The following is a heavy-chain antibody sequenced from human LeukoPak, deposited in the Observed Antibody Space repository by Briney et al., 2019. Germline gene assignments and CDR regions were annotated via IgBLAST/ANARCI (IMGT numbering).Heavy chain of an antibody. J-gene: IGHJ5*02. CDR1: GYTFTGYY. V-gene: IGHV1-2*02. CDR2: INPNSGGT. CDR3: AREGPTYNWKRDWFDP. D-gene: IGHD1-20*01. Sequence: ASVKVSCKASGYTFTGYYMHWVREAPGQGLEWMGWINPNSGGTNYAQKFQGRVTVTGDTSISTAYMELRRLRSDDTAVYYCAREGPTYNWKRDWFDPWGQGTLVTVSS.